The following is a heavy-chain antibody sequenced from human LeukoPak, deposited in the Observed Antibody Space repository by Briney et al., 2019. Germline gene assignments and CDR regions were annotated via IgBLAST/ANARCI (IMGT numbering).Heavy chain of an antibody. D-gene: IGHD3-10*01. CDR1: GFTVSTNY. CDR2: IYSGDTT. CDR3: ASILRSSSGYYFDY. Sequence: GGSLRLSCAASGFTVSTNYMSWVRQAPGKGLEWVSVIYSGDTTFYADSVMGKFTISRDNSKNTLYLQMNSLRAEDTAVYYCASILRSSSGYYFDYWGQGTLVTVSS. V-gene: IGHV3-66*01. J-gene: IGHJ4*02.